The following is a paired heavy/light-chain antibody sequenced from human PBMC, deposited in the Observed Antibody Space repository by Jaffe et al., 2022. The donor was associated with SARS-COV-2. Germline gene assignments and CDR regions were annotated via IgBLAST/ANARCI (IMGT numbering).Heavy chain of an antibody. J-gene: IGHJ4*02. D-gene: IGHD4-4*01. V-gene: IGHV3-23*04. CDR1: GFTFSSYA. Sequence: EVQLVESGGGLVQPGGSLRLSCAASGFTFSSYAMSWVRQAPGKGLEWVSTISGSGGSTYYTDSVEGRFTISRDSSKNTLFLQMNSLRADDTAVYYCAKDLYRRNTVSGLRGQHDYWGQGTLVTVSS. CDR2: ISGSGGST. CDR3: AKDLYRRNTVSGLRGQHDY.
Light chain of an antibody. J-gene: IGLJ2*01. CDR3: SSYTSNNTPVV. CDR1: SSDVGGYNY. Sequence: QSALTQPASVSGSPGQSITISCTGTSSDVGGYNYVSWYQQHPGKAPKLMIYDVSNRPSGVSNRFSGSKSGNTASLTISGLQAEDEADYYCSSYTSNNTPVVFGGGTKLTVL. V-gene: IGLV2-14*01. CDR2: DVS.